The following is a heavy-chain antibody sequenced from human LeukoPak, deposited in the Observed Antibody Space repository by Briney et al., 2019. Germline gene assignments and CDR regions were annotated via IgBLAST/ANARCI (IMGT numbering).Heavy chain of an antibody. CDR2: IYHSGST. J-gene: IGHJ4*02. D-gene: IGHD2-15*01. V-gene: IGHV4-4*02. Sequence: SETLSPTCAVSGGSISNSNWWSWVRQPPGKGLEWIGEIYHSGSTNYNPSLKSRVTISVDKSKNQFSLKLSSVTAADTAVYYCARSLPAATFFDSWGQGTLVTVSS. CDR3: ARSLPAATFFDS. CDR1: GGSISNSNW.